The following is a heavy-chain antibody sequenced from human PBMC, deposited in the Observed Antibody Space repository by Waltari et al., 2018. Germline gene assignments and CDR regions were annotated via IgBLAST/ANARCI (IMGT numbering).Heavy chain of an antibody. V-gene: IGHV1-69*01. Sequence: QVQLVQSGAEVKKPGSSVKVSCKASGGTFSSYAISWVRQAPGQGLEWMGGIIPIFGTANYAQKFQGRVTITADESTSTAYMELSSLRSEDTAVYYCARSQVAATYYYYYGMDVWGQGTTVTVSS. J-gene: IGHJ6*02. CDR1: GGTFSSYA. CDR2: IIPIFGTA. D-gene: IGHD2-15*01. CDR3: ARSQVAATYYYYYGMDV.